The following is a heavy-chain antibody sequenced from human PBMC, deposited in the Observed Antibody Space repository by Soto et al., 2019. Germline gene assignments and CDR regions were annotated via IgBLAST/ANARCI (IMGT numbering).Heavy chain of an antibody. CDR2: IGSSGGVT. CDR3: AKHFVNGEIDY. V-gene: IGHV3-23*01. Sequence: EVQLLESGGGLVQPGGSLRLSCVASGFTFSTYAMSWVRQAPGKGLEWVSIIGSSGGVTVYADSVKGRFTISRDNSKNTLYLQMNSLTAEDTAVYYCAKHFVNGEIDYWCQGTLVTVSS. J-gene: IGHJ4*02. CDR1: GFTFSTYA. D-gene: IGHD3-10*01.